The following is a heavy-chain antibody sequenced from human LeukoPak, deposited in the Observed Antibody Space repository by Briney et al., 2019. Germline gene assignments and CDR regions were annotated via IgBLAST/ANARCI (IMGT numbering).Heavy chain of an antibody. J-gene: IGHJ2*01. CDR2: ISSRSSYI. V-gene: IGHV3-21*01. CDR3: ARDAYCSTTICKEYFDL. Sequence: PGGSLRLSCAGSGFTFSASGMNWVRQAPGKGLEWVSSISSRSSYIYYADSVKGRFTISRDNAKNSLYLQMNSLRAEDTAVYYCARDAYCSTTICKEYFDLWGRGTLVTVSS. D-gene: IGHD2-2*01. CDR1: GFTFSASG.